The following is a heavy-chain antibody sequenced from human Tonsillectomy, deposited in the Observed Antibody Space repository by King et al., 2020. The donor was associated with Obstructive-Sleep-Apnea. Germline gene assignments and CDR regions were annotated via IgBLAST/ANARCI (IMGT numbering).Heavy chain of an antibody. Sequence: QLQESGPGLVKPSQTLSLTCTVSGGSISSGDYYWSWIRQPPGKALEWIGYIYYSGSTYYNPSLKVRVTISVDMSNNQFSLKLSPLPAADTAVYYCARVDCSSTSCKSADAFDIWGQGTMVTVSS. CDR2: IYYSGST. CDR3: ARVDCSSTSCKSADAFDI. D-gene: IGHD2-2*01. CDR1: GGSISSGDYY. V-gene: IGHV4-30-4*01. J-gene: IGHJ3*02.